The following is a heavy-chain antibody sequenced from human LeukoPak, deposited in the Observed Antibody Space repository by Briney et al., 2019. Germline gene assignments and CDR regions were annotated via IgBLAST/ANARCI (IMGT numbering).Heavy chain of an antibody. D-gene: IGHD2-2*01. CDR2: IKQDGSEK. Sequence: QAGGSLRLSCAASGFTFSSYWMSWVRQAPGKGLEWVANIKQDGSEKYYVDSVKGRFTISRDNAKNSLYLQMNSLRAEDTAVYYCARDRVVVPAAVPYWGQGTLVTVSS. CDR1: GFTFSSYW. V-gene: IGHV3-7*01. CDR3: ARDRVVVPAAVPY. J-gene: IGHJ4*02.